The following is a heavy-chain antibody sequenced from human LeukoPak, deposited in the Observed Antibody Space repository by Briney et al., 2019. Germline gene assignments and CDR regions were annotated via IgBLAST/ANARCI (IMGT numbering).Heavy chain of an antibody. V-gene: IGHV4-39*07. CDR3: ARGVRNDAFDI. J-gene: IGHJ3*02. CDR1: GGSISSSSYY. CDR2: IYYGGST. D-gene: IGHD3-10*01. Sequence: PSETLSLTCTVSGGSISSSSYYWGCIRQPPGKGLEWIGTIYYGGSTNYNPSLKSRVTISVDTSKNQFSLKLSSVTAADTAVYYCARGVRNDAFDIWGQGTMVTVSS.